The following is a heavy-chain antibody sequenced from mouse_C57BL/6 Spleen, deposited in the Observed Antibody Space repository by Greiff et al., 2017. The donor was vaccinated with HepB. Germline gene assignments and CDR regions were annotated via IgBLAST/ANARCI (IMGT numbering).Heavy chain of an antibody. D-gene: IGHD1-1*01. CDR1: GYTFTDYY. V-gene: IGHV1-26*01. CDR2: INPNNGGT. J-gene: IGHJ1*03. CDR3: ARNYGSSYGFDV. Sequence: EVQLQQSGPELVKPGASVKISCKASGYTFTDYYMNWVKQSHGKSLEWIGDINPNNGGTSYNQKFKGKATLTVDKSSSTAYMELRSLTSEDSAVYYCARNYGSSYGFDVWGTGTTVTVSS.